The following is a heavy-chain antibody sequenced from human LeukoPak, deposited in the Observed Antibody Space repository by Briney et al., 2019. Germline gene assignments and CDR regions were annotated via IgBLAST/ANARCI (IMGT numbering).Heavy chain of an antibody. CDR3: ARFRYYGMDV. Sequence: ASVKVSCKASGYTFTGYYMHWVQQAPGQGLEWMGRTNPNSGGTNYAQKFQGRVTMTRDTSISTAYMELSRLRSDDTAVYYCARFRYYGMDVWGQGTTVTVSS. V-gene: IGHV1-2*06. CDR2: TNPNSGGT. CDR1: GYTFTGYY. D-gene: IGHD3-10*01. J-gene: IGHJ6*02.